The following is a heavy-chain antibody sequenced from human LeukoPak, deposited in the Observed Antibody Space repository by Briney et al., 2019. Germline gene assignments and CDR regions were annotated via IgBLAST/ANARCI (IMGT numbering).Heavy chain of an antibody. V-gene: IGHV4-59*01. D-gene: IGHD6-19*01. CDR1: GGSISSYY. Sequence: PSETLSLTCTVSGGSISSYYWSWIRQPPGKGLEWIGYIYYSGSTNYNPSLKSRVTISVDTSKNQFSLKLSSVTAADTAVYYCASTPKQWLVTLPYYYYGMDVWGQGTTVTVSS. CDR2: IYYSGST. CDR3: ASTPKQWLVTLPYYYYGMDV. J-gene: IGHJ6*02.